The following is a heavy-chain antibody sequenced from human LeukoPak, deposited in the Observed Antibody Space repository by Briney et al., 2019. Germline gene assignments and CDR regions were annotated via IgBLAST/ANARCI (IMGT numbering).Heavy chain of an antibody. CDR2: IYPGDYDT. J-gene: IGHJ4*02. CDR3: ARAPTSVSNPYYSDY. V-gene: IGHV5-51*01. CDR1: GYTFSTYW. Sequence: GESLKISCKGSGYTFSTYWIAWLSQVPAKGLQWMVIIYPGDYDTRYSPTFRGQVTISVDKSISTAYLQWSSLKASDTAVYYCARAPTSVSNPYYSDYWGQGTLVTVSS. D-gene: IGHD4-17*01.